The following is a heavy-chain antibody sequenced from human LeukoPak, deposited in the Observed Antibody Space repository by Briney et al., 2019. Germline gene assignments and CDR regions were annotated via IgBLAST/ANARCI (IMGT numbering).Heavy chain of an antibody. Sequence: GGSLRLPCAASGFAFNTYGMSWVRQAPGKELEWVSALSGSGAKTFYADSVKGRFTISRDNSKNMLYFQMNSLRAEDTAVYFCAKDRSWALDYWGQGTLVTVSS. CDR1: GFAFNTYG. CDR3: AKDRSWALDY. J-gene: IGHJ4*02. D-gene: IGHD1-26*01. CDR2: LSGSGAKT. V-gene: IGHV3-23*01.